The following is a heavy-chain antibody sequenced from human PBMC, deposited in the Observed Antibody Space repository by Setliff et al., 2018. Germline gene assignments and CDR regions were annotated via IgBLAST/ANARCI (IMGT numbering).Heavy chain of an antibody. CDR3: ASGQPRWFDP. CDR1: GGSFSGYY. J-gene: IGHJ5*02. Sequence: SETLSLTCAVYGGSFSGYYWSWIRQPPGKGLEWIGEINDRGSTHYNPSLKSRVTISVDTSKNQFSLKLSSVTAADTAVYYCASGQPRWFDPWGPGTLVTVSS. CDR2: INDRGST. V-gene: IGHV4-34*01.